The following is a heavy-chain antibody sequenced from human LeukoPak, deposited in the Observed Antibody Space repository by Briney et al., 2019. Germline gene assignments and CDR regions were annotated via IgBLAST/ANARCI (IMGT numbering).Heavy chain of an antibody. CDR2: IIPIFGTA. CDR1: GGTFSSYA. J-gene: IGHJ4*02. Sequence: ASVKVSCKASGGTFSSYAISWVRQAPGQGLEWMGGIIPIFGTANYAQKFQGRVTITVDESTSTAYMELSSLRSEDTAVYYCASVGIQLWRNYYFDYWGQGTLVTVSS. V-gene: IGHV1-69*13. D-gene: IGHD5-18*01. CDR3: ASVGIQLWRNYYFDY.